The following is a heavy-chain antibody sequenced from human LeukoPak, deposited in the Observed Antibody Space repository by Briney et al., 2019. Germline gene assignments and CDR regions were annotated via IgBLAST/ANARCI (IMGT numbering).Heavy chain of an antibody. V-gene: IGHV4-59*08. CDR1: GGSISSYY. J-gene: IGHJ5*02. CDR2: IYYSGST. D-gene: IGHD6-13*01. CDR3: ARGSIAAAGTNWFDP. Sequence: SETLSLTCTVSGGSISSYYWSWIRQPPGKGLEWIGYIYYSGSTYYNPSLKSRVTISVDTSKNQFSLKLSSVTAADTAVYYCARGSIAAAGTNWFDPWGQGTLVTVSS.